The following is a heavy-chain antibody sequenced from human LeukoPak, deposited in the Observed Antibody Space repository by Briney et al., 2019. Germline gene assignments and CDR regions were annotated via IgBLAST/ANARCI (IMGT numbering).Heavy chain of an antibody. Sequence: PSETLSLTCTVSGGSISSYYWSWIRQPPGKGLEWIGYIYYSGSTNYNPSLKSRVTISVDTSKNQFSLKLSSVTAADTAVYYCARVTTALRSPFYYYYGMDVWGQGTTVTVSS. V-gene: IGHV4-59*01. D-gene: IGHD4-11*01. CDR3: ARVTTALRSPFYYYYGMDV. CDR2: IYYSGST. CDR1: GGSISSYY. J-gene: IGHJ6*02.